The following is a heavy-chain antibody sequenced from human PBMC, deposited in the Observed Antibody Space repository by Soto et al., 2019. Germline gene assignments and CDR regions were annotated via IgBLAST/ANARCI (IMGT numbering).Heavy chain of an antibody. Sequence: ASVKVSCKASGYTFTSYGISWVRQAPGQGLEWMGWISAYNGNTNYAQKLQGRVTMTTDTSTSTAYMELSSLRSDDTAVYFCARADYYDSSGFYYDYWGQGTLVTVSS. CDR1: GYTFTSYG. D-gene: IGHD3-22*01. J-gene: IGHJ4*02. CDR3: ARADYYDSSGFYYDY. CDR2: ISAYNGNT. V-gene: IGHV1-18*01.